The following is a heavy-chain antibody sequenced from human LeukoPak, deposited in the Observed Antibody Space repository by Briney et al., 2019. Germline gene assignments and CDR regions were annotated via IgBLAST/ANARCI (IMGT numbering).Heavy chain of an antibody. CDR3: ARVYSTSGYNWFDP. J-gene: IGHJ5*02. Sequence: SSETLSLTCAVSGGSFSDYYWSWIRQPPGKGPEWIGEINQSGSINYNPSLKSRVTISLDTSKNQFSLRLSSVTAADTAVYYCARVYSTSGYNWFDPWGQGTLVTVSS. V-gene: IGHV4-34*01. CDR2: INQSGSI. D-gene: IGHD6-6*01. CDR1: GGSFSDYY.